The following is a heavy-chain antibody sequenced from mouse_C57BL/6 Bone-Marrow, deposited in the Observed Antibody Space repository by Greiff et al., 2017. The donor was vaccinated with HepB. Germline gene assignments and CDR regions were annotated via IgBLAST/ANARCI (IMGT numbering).Heavy chain of an antibody. J-gene: IGHJ3*01. D-gene: IGHD2-4*01. V-gene: IGHV1-50*01. CDR1: GYTFTSYW. Sequence: VQLQQPGAELVKPGASVKLSCKASGYTFTSYWMQWVKQRPGQGLEWIGEIDPSDSYTNYNQKFKGKATLTVDKSSSTAYMQLSSLTSEDSAVYYCARDDYGEWFAYWGQGTLVTVSA. CDR3: ARDDYGEWFAY. CDR2: IDPSDSYT.